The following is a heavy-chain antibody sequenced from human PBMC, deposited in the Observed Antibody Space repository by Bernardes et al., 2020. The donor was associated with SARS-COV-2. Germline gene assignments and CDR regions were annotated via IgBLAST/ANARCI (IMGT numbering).Heavy chain of an antibody. V-gene: IGHV3-74*01. D-gene: IGHD3-10*01. CDR3: ARGLQDYYYGSGSSVGY. CDR1: GFTFSTYW. J-gene: IGHJ4*02. CDR2: IRKDGSKP. Sequence: GGSLRLSCVASGFTFSTYWMHWVRQAPGKGLVWVSRIRKDGSKPSYADSVKGRFTISRDNAKNTLYLQMNSLRAEDTGVYYCARGLQDYYYGSGSSVGYWGQGTLVTVSS.